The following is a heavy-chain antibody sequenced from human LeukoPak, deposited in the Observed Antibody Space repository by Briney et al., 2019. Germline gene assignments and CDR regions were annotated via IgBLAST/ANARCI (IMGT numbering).Heavy chain of an antibody. V-gene: IGHV3-74*01. CDR3: ARSLIGSDDY. Sequence: GGSLRLSCAASGFTFRNPWMHWVRQGPGKRLVWVLRVNPDGSDTTYADSVKGRFTISRDNAKNTLYLQMNSLRAEDTAVYYCARSLIGSDDYWGQGSLVTVSS. CDR2: VNPDGSDT. J-gene: IGHJ4*02. CDR1: GFTFRNPW. D-gene: IGHD1-20*01.